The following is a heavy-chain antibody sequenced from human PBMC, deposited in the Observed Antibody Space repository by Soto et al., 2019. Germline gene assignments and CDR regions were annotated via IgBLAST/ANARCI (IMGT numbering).Heavy chain of an antibody. V-gene: IGHV4-59*08. CDR1: GGSISSYY. CDR3: ARSLYGEAFAY. D-gene: IGHD4-17*01. Sequence: PSETLSLTCTVSGGSISSYYWSWIRQPPGKGLEWIGYIYYSGSTNYNPSLKSRVTISVDTSKNQFSLKLSSVTAADTAVYYCARSLYGEAFAYWGQGTLVTVSS. J-gene: IGHJ4*02. CDR2: IYYSGST.